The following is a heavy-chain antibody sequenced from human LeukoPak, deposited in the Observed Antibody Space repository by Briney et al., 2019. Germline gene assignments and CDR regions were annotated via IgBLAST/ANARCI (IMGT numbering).Heavy chain of an antibody. CDR3: ARRGYCSGGSCHSAPFDY. CDR2: NYPGDSDT. D-gene: IGHD2-15*01. V-gene: IGHV5-51*01. Sequence: GESLKISCKTSGYIFTTYWIGWVRQMPGKGLEWMGINYPGDSDTRYSPPFQGQVTISVDRSVNTASLHWSGLRASDTAIYYCARRGYCSGGSCHSAPFDYWGQGTPVTVTS. J-gene: IGHJ4*02. CDR1: GYIFTTYW.